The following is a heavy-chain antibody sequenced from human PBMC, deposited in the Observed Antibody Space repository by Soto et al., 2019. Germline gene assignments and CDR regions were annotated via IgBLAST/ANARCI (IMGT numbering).Heavy chain of an antibody. J-gene: IGHJ4*02. CDR3: ARDDYSNFRIAY. CDR1: GGSFSGYY. CDR2: INHSGST. Sequence: QVQLQQWGAGLLKPSETLSLTCAVYGGSFSGYYWSWIRQPPGKGLEWIGEINHSGSTNYNPSFKSRVTISVDTSKNQFSLKLSSVTAADTAVYYCARDDYSNFRIAYWGQGTLVTVSS. D-gene: IGHD4-4*01. V-gene: IGHV4-34*01.